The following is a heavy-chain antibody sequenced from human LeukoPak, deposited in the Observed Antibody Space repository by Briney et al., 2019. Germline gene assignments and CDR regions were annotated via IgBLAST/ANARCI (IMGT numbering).Heavy chain of an antibody. CDR2: ISGSGGST. V-gene: IGHV3-23*01. Sequence: GGSLRLSCAGSGFTFSSYGMSWVRQAPGKGLEWVSGISGSGGSTYYADSVKGRFTISRDNAKNSLYLQMNSLRAEDTAVYYCARPDQYYGSGSPDYWGQGTLVTVSS. CDR1: GFTFSSYG. J-gene: IGHJ4*02. CDR3: ARPDQYYGSGSPDY. D-gene: IGHD3-10*01.